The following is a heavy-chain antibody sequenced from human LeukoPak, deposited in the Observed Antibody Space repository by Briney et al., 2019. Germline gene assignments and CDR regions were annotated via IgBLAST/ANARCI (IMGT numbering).Heavy chain of an antibody. CDR2: IRTDGGEK. Sequence: GGSLRLSCAASGFTFRNYGMHWVRQAPRKGLEWVASIRTDGGEKYHAASVQGRFSISRDNSKNTLYLQMDSLRAEDTALYYCARIGYSTSWANFDYWGQGTLVTVSS. V-gene: IGHV3-30*02. J-gene: IGHJ4*02. D-gene: IGHD6-13*01. CDR3: ARIGYSTSWANFDY. CDR1: GFTFRNYG.